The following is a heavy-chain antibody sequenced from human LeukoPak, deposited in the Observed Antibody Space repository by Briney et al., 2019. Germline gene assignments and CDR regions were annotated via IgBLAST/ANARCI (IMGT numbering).Heavy chain of an antibody. J-gene: IGHJ4*02. CDR3: ARAPSTMVRGVIKCPSSFDY. CDR1: GGSISSHY. D-gene: IGHD3-10*01. CDR2: IYYSGST. Sequence: SETLSLTCTVSGGSISSHYWSWIRQPPGKGLEWIGYIYYSGSTNYNPSLKSRVTISVDTSKNQFSLKLSSVTAADTAVYYCARAPSTMVRGVIKCPSSFDYWGQGTLVTVSS. V-gene: IGHV4-59*11.